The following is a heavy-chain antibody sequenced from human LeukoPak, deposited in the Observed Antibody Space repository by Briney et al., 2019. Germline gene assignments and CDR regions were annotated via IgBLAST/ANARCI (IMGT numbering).Heavy chain of an antibody. CDR1: GFTFTNYA. D-gene: IGHD3-22*01. Sequence: GGSLRLSCAASGFTFTNYAMSWVRQAPGKGLEWVSGISGGGGSTYYADSVKGRFTISKDNSKNTLYLQMNSLRAEDTAVYYCARDKGDSSGYYDYYYYYGMDVWGQGTTVTVSS. J-gene: IGHJ6*02. CDR2: ISGGGGST. V-gene: IGHV3-23*01. CDR3: ARDKGDSSGYYDYYYYYGMDV.